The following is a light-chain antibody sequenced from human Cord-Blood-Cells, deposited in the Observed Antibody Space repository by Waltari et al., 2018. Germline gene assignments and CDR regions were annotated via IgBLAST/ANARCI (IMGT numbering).Light chain of an antibody. CDR2: NNN. J-gene: IGLJ3*02. Sequence: QSVLGQPPSASVIPGQGVTISVSGMSFSFGIDPGTWYHQLQATAPKLLIYNNNQRPSGVPDRFSGSKSGTSASLAISGLQSEDEADYYCAAWDDSLNGPVFGGGTKLTVL. V-gene: IGLV1-44*01. CDR3: AAWDDSLNGPV. CDR1: SFSFGIDP.